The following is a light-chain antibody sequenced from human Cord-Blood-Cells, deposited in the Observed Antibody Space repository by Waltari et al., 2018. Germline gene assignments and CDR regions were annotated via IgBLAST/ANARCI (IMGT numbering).Light chain of an antibody. CDR3: SSYTSSSTLV. CDR1: GSDVGRSYS. J-gene: IGLJ2*01. CDR2: DVS. Sequence: QSALTHPASASGSPGQSVTISSPATGSDVGRSYSVPWYQQPPGKAPKLMIYDVSNRPSGVSNRFSGSKSGNTASLTISGLQAEDEADYYCSSYTSSSTLVFGGGTKLTVL. V-gene: IGLV2-14*01.